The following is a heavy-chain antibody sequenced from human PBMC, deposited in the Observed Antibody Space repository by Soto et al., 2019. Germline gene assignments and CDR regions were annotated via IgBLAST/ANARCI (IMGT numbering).Heavy chain of an antibody. CDR3: ARHIRCSSTSCYDYYYYGMDV. CDR1: GYNFADYW. J-gene: IGHJ6*02. V-gene: IGHV5-10-1*01. Sequence: PGESLKISCRGSGYNFADYWISWVRQTPEKGLEWLGRIDPSNSYTNYGPSFQGHVTISADKSISTAYLHWSSLKASDTAMYYCARHIRCSSTSCYDYYYYGMDVWGQGTTVTVSS. D-gene: IGHD2-2*01. CDR2: IDPSNSYT.